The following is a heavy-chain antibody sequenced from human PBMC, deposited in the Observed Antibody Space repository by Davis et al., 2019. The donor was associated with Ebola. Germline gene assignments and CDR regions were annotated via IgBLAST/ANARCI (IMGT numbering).Heavy chain of an antibody. CDR1: GYTFTSYY. D-gene: IGHD3-22*01. J-gene: IGHJ6*02. CDR3: ARGFSRYYYDSSGYSADYYGMDV. Sequence: AASVKVSCKASGYTFTSYYMHWVRQAPGQGLEWMGIINPSGGSTSYAQKFQGRVTMTRDTSTSTVYMELSSLRSEDTAVYYCARGFSRYYYDSSGYSADYYGMDVWGQGTTVTVSS. CDR2: INPSGGST. V-gene: IGHV1-46*01.